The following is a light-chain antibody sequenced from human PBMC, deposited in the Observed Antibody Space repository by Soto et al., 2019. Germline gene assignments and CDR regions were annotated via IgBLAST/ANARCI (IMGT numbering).Light chain of an antibody. CDR1: QSVSSY. CDR3: QQRSNWPPIT. Sequence: EIVMTQSPATLSLSPGEISTLSCMASQSVSSYLAWYQQKPGQAPRLLIYDASNRATGIPARFSGSGSGTDFTLTISSLEPEDFAVYYCQQRSNWPPITCGQGTRREIK. CDR2: DAS. J-gene: IGKJ5*01. V-gene: IGKV3-11*01.